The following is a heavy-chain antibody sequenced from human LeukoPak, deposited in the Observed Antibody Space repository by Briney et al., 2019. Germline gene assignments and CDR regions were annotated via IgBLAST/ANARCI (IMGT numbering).Heavy chain of an antibody. Sequence: PGGSLRLSCSASGFTFSSFAMHWVRQAPGKGLEYVAAISRNGGSTYYADSVMGRFAISRDNSKNTLYLQMSSLRAEDTAVYLCVKDLRSDFMGVLSRYLSYWGQGTLVTVSS. CDR3: VKDLRSDFMGVLSRYLSY. D-gene: IGHD2/OR15-2a*01. J-gene: IGHJ4*02. CDR1: GFTFSSFA. CDR2: ISRNGGST. V-gene: IGHV3-64D*09.